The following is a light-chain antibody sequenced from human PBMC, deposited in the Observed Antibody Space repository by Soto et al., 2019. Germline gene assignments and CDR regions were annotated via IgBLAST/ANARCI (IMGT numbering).Light chain of an antibody. CDR1: QSITTN. Sequence: EVVMTQSPVTLSVSPGERATLSCRASQSITTNLAWYQQKPGQAPRLLIYGASTRATGVPARFSGSGSGTQFTLTITSLQSEDFAVYYCHQYNDWPPKRTCGQGTKVDIK. CDR3: HQYNDWPPKRT. V-gene: IGKV3-15*01. J-gene: IGKJ1*01. CDR2: GAS.